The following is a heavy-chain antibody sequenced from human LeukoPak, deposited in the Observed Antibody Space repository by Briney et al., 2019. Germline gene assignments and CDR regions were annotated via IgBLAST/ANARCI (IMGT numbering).Heavy chain of an antibody. CDR1: GGSISTYH. V-gene: IGHV4-59*01. CDR2: MQSTGNS. D-gene: IGHD5-18*01. Sequence: SETLSLTCTVSGGSISTYHWNWIRKSPGKGLEWIGYMQSTGNSNYNPSLKSRVTMSVDMSRDQIVLNLSSVTAADTAVYFCARDKQHSYGRYFDHWGQGTLVTVSS. CDR3: ARDKQHSYGRYFDH. J-gene: IGHJ4*02.